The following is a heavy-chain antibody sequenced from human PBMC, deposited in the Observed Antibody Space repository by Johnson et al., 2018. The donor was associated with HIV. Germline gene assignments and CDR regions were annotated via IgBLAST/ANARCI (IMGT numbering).Heavy chain of an antibody. CDR1: GFTFSSYW. J-gene: IGHJ3*02. CDR3: ARDGDWDTVAHALDI. V-gene: IGHV3-74*01. CDR2: INSDGSST. Sequence: VQLVESGGGVVQPGRSLRLSCAASGFTFSSYWMHWVRQAPGKGLVWVSRINSDGSSTNYADSVRGRFTISRDNAKNTLYVQMNSLRVEDTAVYYCARDGDWDTVAHALDIWGQGTMVTVTS. D-gene: IGHD5-12*01.